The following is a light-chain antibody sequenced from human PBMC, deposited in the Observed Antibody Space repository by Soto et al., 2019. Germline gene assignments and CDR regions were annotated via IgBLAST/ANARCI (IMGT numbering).Light chain of an antibody. V-gene: IGKV2-28*01. CDR1: QSLLYSNGYTY. Sequence: DIVMTQSPLSLPVTPGEPASISCRSSQSLLYSNGYTYLDWYLQKPGQSPQLLIYLGSNRASGVPDRFSGSGSGTDFTLKISRVEAEDVGIYYCRQALQTPWTFGQGTKVEIK. J-gene: IGKJ1*01. CDR3: RQALQTPWT. CDR2: LGS.